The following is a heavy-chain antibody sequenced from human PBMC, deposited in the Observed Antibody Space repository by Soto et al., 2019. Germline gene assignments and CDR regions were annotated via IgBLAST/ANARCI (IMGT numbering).Heavy chain of an antibody. CDR1: GFTFSSDG. J-gene: IGHJ4*02. CDR2: ISYDGSNK. D-gene: IGHD2-15*01. V-gene: IGHV3-30*03. CDR3: ATVVPKSY. Sequence: QVQLVESGGGVVQPGRSLRLSCAASGFTFSSDGMHWVRQAPGKGLEWVAVISYDGSNKYYADSVKGRFTITRDNSKNTLYLQMNSLRAEYTAVYYCATVVPKSYWGQGNLVNVSS.